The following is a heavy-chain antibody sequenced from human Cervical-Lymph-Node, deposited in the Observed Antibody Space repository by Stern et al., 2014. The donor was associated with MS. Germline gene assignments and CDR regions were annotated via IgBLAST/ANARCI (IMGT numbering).Heavy chain of an antibody. CDR2: FDPEHGKT. CDR1: GYTLSEIS. V-gene: IGHV1-24*01. D-gene: IGHD2-21*02. J-gene: IGHJ6*02. Sequence: DQLVESGAEVKKPGASVKVSCKVSGYTLSEISMHWVRQAPGKGLEWMGGFDPEHGKTRYAQKFQGRVTMAEDRSTDTAYMELSSLRSEDTAVYYCATHRGRVTYYYGMDVWGQGTTVTVSS. CDR3: ATHRGRVTYYYGMDV.